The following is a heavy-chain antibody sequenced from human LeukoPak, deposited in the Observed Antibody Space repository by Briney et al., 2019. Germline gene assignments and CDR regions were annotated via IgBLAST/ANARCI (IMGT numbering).Heavy chain of an antibody. CDR3: ARDRSGIYDAFDI. J-gene: IGHJ3*02. CDR1: GFTFSNYA. V-gene: IGHV3-30*03. Sequence: PGGSLRLSCAASGFTFSNYAMHWVRQAPGRGLEWVAVISKDGSNKDYADSVKGRFIISRDNSKNTLYLQMNSLRAEDTAVYYCARDRSGIYDAFDIWGQGTMVTVSS. CDR2: ISKDGSNK. D-gene: IGHD1-14*01.